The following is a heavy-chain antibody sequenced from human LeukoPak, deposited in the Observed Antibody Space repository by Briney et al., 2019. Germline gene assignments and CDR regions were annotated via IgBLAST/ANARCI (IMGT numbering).Heavy chain of an antibody. V-gene: IGHV1-69*13. D-gene: IGHD4-17*01. J-gene: IGHJ6*03. Sequence: SVKVSCEASGGTFSSYAISWVRQAPGQGLEWMGGIIPIFGTANYAQKFQGRVTITADESTSTAYMELSSLRSEDTAVYYCARSNGDYYYYYMDVWGKGTTVTVSS. CDR1: GGTFSSYA. CDR3: ARSNGDYYYYYMDV. CDR2: IIPIFGTA.